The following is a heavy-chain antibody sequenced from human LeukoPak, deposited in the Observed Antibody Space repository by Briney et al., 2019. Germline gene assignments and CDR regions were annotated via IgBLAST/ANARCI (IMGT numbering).Heavy chain of an antibody. J-gene: IGHJ5*02. D-gene: IGHD1-14*01. Sequence: GGSLRLSCAASGFTFSSYAMSWVRQAPGKGLEWVSGTSGSGRSIHYADSVRGRFTISRDNSKNTLYLQMNSLRVEDTAVYYCAQEDSEGGPNWFDPWGQGALVTVSS. V-gene: IGHV3-23*01. CDR3: AQEDSEGGPNWFDP. CDR2: TSGSGRSI. CDR1: GFTFSSYA.